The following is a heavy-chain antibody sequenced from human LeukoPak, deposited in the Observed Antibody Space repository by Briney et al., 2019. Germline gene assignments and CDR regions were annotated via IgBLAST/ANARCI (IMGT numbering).Heavy chain of an antibody. CDR3: ARNYFTNYPGYFDH. CDR2: ISSAGTST. CDR1: EFTFSHFD. J-gene: IGHJ4*02. V-gene: IGHV3-48*03. Sequence: PGGSLRLSCAASEFTFSHFDMTWVRQAPGKGLEWLSYISSAGTSTYFTDSVKGRFTISRDNAKNSLYLQMNSLRAEDTGVYYCARNYFTNYPGYFDHWGQGTLVTVSS. D-gene: IGHD2-8*01.